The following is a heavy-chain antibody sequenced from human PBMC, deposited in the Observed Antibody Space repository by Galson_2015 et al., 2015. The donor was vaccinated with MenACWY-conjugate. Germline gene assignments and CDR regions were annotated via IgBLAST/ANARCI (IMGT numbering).Heavy chain of an antibody. J-gene: IGHJ4*02. CDR3: AREYSWGKMDY. CDR2: TYYRSKWYN. CDR1: GDSVSGNSVA. D-gene: IGHD2-15*01. Sequence: CAISGDSVSGNSVAWNWVRLSPSRGLEWLGRTYYRSKWYNNYAVSVESRIIINPDTSKNQVSLQLNSVTPEDTAVYYCAREYSWGKMDYWGQGTLVTVSS. V-gene: IGHV6-1*01.